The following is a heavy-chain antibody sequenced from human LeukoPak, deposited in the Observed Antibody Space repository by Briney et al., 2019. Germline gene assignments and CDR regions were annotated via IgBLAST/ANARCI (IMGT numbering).Heavy chain of an antibody. CDR3: ARGSKAAPGTFDY. CDR2: IYYTGST. J-gene: IGHJ4*02. V-gene: IGHV4-59*01. D-gene: IGHD6-13*01. CDR1: GGSISSYY. Sequence: MSSETLSLTCTVSGGSISSYYWSWIRQPPGKGLEWIGYIYYTGSTDYNPSLKSRVAIPVDTSKNQFSLKLSSVTAADTAVYYCARGSKAAPGTFDYWGQGTLVTVSS.